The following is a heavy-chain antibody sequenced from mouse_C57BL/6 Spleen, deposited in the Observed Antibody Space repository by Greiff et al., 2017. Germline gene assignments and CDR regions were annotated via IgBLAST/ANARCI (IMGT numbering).Heavy chain of an antibody. CDR2: INPNYGTT. J-gene: IGHJ4*01. CDR1: GYSFTDYN. CDR3: ARRGYYYGSSYGPYYAMDY. Sequence: EVKLQESGPELVKPGASVKISCKASGYSFTDYNMNWVKQSNGKSLEWIGVINPNYGTTSYNQKFQGKATLTVDQSSSTAYMQLNSLTSEDSAAYYCARRGYYYGSSYGPYYAMDYWGQGTSVTVSS. V-gene: IGHV1-39*01. D-gene: IGHD1-1*01.